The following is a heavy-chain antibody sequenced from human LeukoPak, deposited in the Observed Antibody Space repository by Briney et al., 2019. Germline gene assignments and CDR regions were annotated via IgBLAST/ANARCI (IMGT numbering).Heavy chain of an antibody. J-gene: IGHJ4*02. CDR2: ITPGGVT. Sequence: GGSLRLSCEASGLSFKNYAMTWVRQAPGKGLEWVSAITPGGVTYFADPVKGRFTISRDNSKNTLFLQMNILRAEDTAVYYCAKTLYCSGSSCSQFDYWGQGALVTVSS. V-gene: IGHV3-23*01. D-gene: IGHD2-15*01. CDR1: GLSFKNYA. CDR3: AKTLYCSGSSCSQFDY.